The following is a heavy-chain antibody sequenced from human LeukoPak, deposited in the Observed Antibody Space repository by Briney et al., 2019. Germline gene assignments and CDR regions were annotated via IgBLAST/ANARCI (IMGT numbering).Heavy chain of an antibody. Sequence: PGGSLRLSCVASGFTFSSYAMHWVRQAPGKGLEWVAVISYDGSNKYYADSVKGRFTISRDNSKNTLYLQMNSLRAEDTAVYYCARDGPLRDLGSGSYRGEGYYYYGMDVWGQGTTVTVSS. J-gene: IGHJ6*02. CDR3: ARDGPLRDLGSGSYRGEGYYYYGMDV. V-gene: IGHV3-30-3*01. CDR1: GFTFSSYA. CDR2: ISYDGSNK. D-gene: IGHD3-10*01.